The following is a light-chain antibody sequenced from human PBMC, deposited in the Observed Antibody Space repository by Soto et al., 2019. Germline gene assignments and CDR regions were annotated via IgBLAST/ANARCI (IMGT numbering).Light chain of an antibody. Sequence: DIPMTQSPSSLSASVGDRVTITCHASQDISNYLNWYQQKPGKAPKLLIYDASNLETGVPSRFSGSGSGTDFTFTISSLQPEDIATYYCQQYDNLPLTFGPGTKVDIK. J-gene: IGKJ3*01. CDR1: QDISNY. V-gene: IGKV1-33*01. CDR3: QQYDNLPLT. CDR2: DAS.